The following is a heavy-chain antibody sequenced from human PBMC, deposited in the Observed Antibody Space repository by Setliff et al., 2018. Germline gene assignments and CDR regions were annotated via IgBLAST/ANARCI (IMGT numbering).Heavy chain of an antibody. V-gene: IGHV4-59*01. Sequence: TLSLTCTVSGGSLSHYYWSWIRQPPGKGLEWIGYIYYSGSTNYNSSLKSRVTMSVDMSKNQFSLRLSSVTAADTAVYYCARGSYSYDSTGYSPLNWFDPWGQGTLVTVSS. J-gene: IGHJ5*02. CDR1: GGSLSHYY. CDR2: IYYSGST. CDR3: ARGSYSYDSTGYSPLNWFDP. D-gene: IGHD3-22*01.